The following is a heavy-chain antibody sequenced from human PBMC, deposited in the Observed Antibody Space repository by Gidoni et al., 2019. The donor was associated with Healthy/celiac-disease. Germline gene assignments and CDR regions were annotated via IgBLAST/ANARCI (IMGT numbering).Heavy chain of an antibody. V-gene: IGHV3-23*01. Sequence: EVQLLDSGGGLVQPGGSLRLPCAASGFTFRSYAMSWVRQAPGKGLEWVSAISGSGGSTYYADSVKGRFTISRDNSKNTLYLQMNSLRAEDTAVYYCAKDSTYYYGSGSPYWGQGTLVTVSS. D-gene: IGHD3-10*01. CDR3: AKDSTYYYGSGSPY. J-gene: IGHJ4*02. CDR1: GFTFRSYA. CDR2: ISGSGGST.